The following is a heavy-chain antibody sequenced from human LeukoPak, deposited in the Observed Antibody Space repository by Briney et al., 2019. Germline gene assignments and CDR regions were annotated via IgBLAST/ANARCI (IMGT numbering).Heavy chain of an antibody. CDR3: ARAGPPAFDP. Sequence: PGGSLRLSCAASGLTVSSNYMDWVRQAPGKGLEWVSYISYSGSTTSYADSVKGRFTISRDNAKNSLYLQMNSLRAEDTAVYYCARAGPPAFDPWGQGTLVTVSS. J-gene: IGHJ5*02. V-gene: IGHV3-48*03. CDR1: GLTVSSNY. CDR2: ISYSGSTT.